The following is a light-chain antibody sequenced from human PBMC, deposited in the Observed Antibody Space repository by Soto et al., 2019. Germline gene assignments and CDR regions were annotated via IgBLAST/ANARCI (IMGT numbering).Light chain of an antibody. CDR1: QYVSSKS. Sequence: EIVLTQSPDTLSLSPGERATLSCRASQYVSSKSLAWYQQRPGQAPRLLISGASTRATGIPDRFSVSGSGTDFTLTISRLEPEDFAVYYCQQYGSSPRTFGQGTKLEIK. CDR3: QQYGSSPRT. J-gene: IGKJ2*01. CDR2: GAS. V-gene: IGKV3-20*01.